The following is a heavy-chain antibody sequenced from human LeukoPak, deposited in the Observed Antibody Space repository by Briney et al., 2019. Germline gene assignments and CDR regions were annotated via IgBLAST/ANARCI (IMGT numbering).Heavy chain of an antibody. D-gene: IGHD1-26*01. V-gene: IGHV3-74*01. CDR1: GFTFSSYW. CDR3: AKDLGRYRNNYFDY. Sequence: GGSLRLSCAASGFTFSSYWMHWVRQAPGKGLVWVSRIHRDGSSTNYGDSVKGRFTISRDDSKNTLYLQMNSLRAEDTAVYYCAKDLGRYRNNYFDYWGQGTLVTVSS. J-gene: IGHJ4*02. CDR2: IHRDGSST.